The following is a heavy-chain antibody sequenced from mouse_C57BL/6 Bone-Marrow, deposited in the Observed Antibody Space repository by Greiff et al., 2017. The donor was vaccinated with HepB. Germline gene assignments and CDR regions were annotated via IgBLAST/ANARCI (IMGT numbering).Heavy chain of an antibody. V-gene: IGHV5-17*01. CDR1: GFTFSDYG. CDR3: ARAYYGKDWYFDV. J-gene: IGHJ1*03. D-gene: IGHD2-10*01. Sequence: VQLKESGGGLVKPGGSLKLSCAASGFTFSDYGMHWVRQAPEKGLEWVAYISSGSSTIYYADTVKGRFTISRDNAKNTLFLQMTSLRSEDTAMYYCARAYYGKDWYFDVWGTGTTVTVSS. CDR2: ISSGSSTI.